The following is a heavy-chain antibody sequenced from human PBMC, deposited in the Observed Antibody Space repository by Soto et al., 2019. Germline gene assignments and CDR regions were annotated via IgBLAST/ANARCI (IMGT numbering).Heavy chain of an antibody. J-gene: IGHJ4*02. D-gene: IGHD2-2*01. CDR1: GVTFSSYG. Sequence: GGSLRLSCAASGVTFSSYGMHWVRQAPGKGLEWVAVIWYDGSNKYYADSVKGRFTISRDNSKNTLYLQMNSLRAEDTAVYYCARRGCSSTSCYADYWGQGTLVTVSS. CDR2: IWYDGSNK. V-gene: IGHV3-33*01. CDR3: ARRGCSSTSCYADY.